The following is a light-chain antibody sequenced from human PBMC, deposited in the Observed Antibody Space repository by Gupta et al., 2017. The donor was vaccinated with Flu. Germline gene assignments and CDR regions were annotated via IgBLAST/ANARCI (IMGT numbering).Light chain of an antibody. V-gene: IGLV2-8*01. CDR2: DVS. J-gene: IGLJ3*02. CDR3: GSYAGTIIWV. Sequence: SALAQPPSASGFHGQSVTIPCTATSIDLNDFKTVSCYQQHPGNAPNLIMFDVSERPSGVPDRFSGSKSGNTASLPVSGLQADDDADYYCGSYAGTIIWVFGGGTRLTVL. CDR1: SIDLNDFKT.